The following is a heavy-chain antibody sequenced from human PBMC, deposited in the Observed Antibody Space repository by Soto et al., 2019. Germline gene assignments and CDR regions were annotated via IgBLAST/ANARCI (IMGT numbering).Heavy chain of an antibody. CDR1: GFTFSSYG. CDR3: ARELHPSMAPSFDY. J-gene: IGHJ4*02. Sequence: PAGSLRLSCAASGFTFSSYGMHWVRQAPGKGLEWVAVIWYDGNNKDYADSVKGRFTISRDNSKNTLYLEMNSLGVRDTAVYYCARELHPSMAPSFDYWGQGTRVTVSS. V-gene: IGHV3-33*01. CDR2: IWYDGNNK. D-gene: IGHD3-10*01.